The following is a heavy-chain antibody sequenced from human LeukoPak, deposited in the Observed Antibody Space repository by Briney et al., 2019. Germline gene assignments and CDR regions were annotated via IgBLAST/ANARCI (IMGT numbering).Heavy chain of an antibody. Sequence: GGSLRLSCAASGFTFSSYSMNWVRQAPGKGLEWVSYISSSSSTIYYADSVKGRFTISRDNAKNPLYLQMNSLRAEDTAVYYCARDFWSGYDNWGQGTLVTVSS. V-gene: IGHV3-48*01. CDR2: ISSSSSTI. CDR3: ARDFWSGYDN. J-gene: IGHJ4*02. D-gene: IGHD3-3*01. CDR1: GFTFSSYS.